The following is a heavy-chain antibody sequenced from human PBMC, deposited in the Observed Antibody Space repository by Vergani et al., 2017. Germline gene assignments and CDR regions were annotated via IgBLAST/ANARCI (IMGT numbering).Heavy chain of an antibody. CDR1: GGSFSGYY. CDR2: INHSGST. CDR3: ARIGPYFHDSRIDY. V-gene: IGHV4-34*01. D-gene: IGHD3-22*01. J-gene: IGHJ4*02. Sequence: QVQLQQWGAGLLKPSETLSLTCAVYGGSFSGYYWSWIRQPPGKGLEWIGEINHSGSTNYNPSLKSRVSMSVETSKNQFSLNLRSVTAADTAIYYCARIGPYFHDSRIDYWGQGRLVTVSS.